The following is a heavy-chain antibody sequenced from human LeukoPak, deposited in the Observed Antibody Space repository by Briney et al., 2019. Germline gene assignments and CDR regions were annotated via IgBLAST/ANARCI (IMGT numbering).Heavy chain of an antibody. CDR3: ARRQASCTNGVCYTLYDMDV. J-gene: IGHJ6*02. V-gene: IGHV5-51*01. CDR1: GYSFTTYW. D-gene: IGHD2-8*01. CDR2: IYPGDSDI. Sequence: GESLKISCKASGYSFTTYWIGWVRQMPGKGLEWMGIIYPGDSDITYSPSFQGQVTISADKSISTAHLQWSSLKASDTAIYYCARRQASCTNGVCYTLYDMDVWGQGTTVTVSS.